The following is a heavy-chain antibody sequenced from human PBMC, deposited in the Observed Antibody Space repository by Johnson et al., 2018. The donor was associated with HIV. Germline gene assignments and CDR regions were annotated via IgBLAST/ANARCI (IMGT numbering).Heavy chain of an antibody. V-gene: IGHV3-15*01. CDR2: IKSKTDGGTI. Sequence: QLVESGGGVIRPGGSLRLSCAASGFIFSNAWMSWVRQAPGKGLEWVGRIKSKTDGGTIDYAAPVKGRFTISRDDSKNTLYLQMNSLKIEDTAVYYCTTDGLWFGDPSFDIWGQGTMVTVSS. J-gene: IGHJ3*02. CDR1: GFIFSNAW. CDR3: TTDGLWFGDPSFDI. D-gene: IGHD3-10*01.